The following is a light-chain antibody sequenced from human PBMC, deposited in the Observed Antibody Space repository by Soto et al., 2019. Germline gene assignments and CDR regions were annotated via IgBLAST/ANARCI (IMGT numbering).Light chain of an antibody. CDR2: GVT. CDR1: SSDVGGHND. V-gene: IGLV2-14*01. J-gene: IGLJ1*01. CDR3: CSYTSYKTPYV. Sequence: QSVLTQPASVSGSPGQSITISCTGTSSDVGGHNDVSWYQQHPGKVPRLLIYGVTNRPSGVSNRFSGSKSGNMASLTISGLQAEDEADYYCCSYTSYKTPYVFGTGTKLTVL.